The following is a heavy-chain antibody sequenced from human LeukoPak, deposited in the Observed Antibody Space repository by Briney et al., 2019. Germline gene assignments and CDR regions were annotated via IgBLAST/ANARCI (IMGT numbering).Heavy chain of an antibody. CDR3: ARVTAAGTADDAFDI. Sequence: PSETLSLTCAVYGGSFSGYHWSWIRQPPGKGLEWIGEINHSGSTNYNPSLKSRVTISVDTSKNQFSLKLSSVTAADTAVYYCARVTAAGTADDAFDIWGQGTMVTVSS. CDR1: GGSFSGYH. D-gene: IGHD6-13*01. V-gene: IGHV4-34*01. J-gene: IGHJ3*02. CDR2: INHSGST.